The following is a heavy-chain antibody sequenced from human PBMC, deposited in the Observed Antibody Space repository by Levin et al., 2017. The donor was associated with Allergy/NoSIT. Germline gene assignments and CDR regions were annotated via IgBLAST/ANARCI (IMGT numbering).Heavy chain of an antibody. V-gene: IGHV3-53*01. J-gene: IGHJ1*01. D-gene: IGHD4/OR15-4a*01. CDR1: GFTVSTNY. CDR2: IYSGGST. Sequence: LSLTCAASGFTVSTNYMSWVRQAPGKGLEWVSLIYSGGSTYYADSVKGRFTISRDDSEDTLFLQMNSLRAEDTAVYYCARDPAKESGYVQHWGQGTLVTVSS. CDR3: ARDPAKESGYVQH.